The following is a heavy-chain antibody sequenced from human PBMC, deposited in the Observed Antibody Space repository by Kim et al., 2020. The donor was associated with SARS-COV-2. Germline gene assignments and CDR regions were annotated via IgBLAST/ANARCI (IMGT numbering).Heavy chain of an antibody. CDR1: GFTFSSYV. Sequence: GGSLRLSCAASGFTFSSYVMSWVRQAPGKGLEWVSGISGSGASTYYRDSVKGRFTISRDNSNNTLFLHMDSLSADDTSVYYCVKDLGEAMGEVPPDAFHVWGQGTEVIVSS. V-gene: IGHV3-23*02. J-gene: IGHJ3*01. CDR2: ISGSGAST. CDR3: VKDLGEAMGEVPPDAFHV. D-gene: IGHD3-16*01.